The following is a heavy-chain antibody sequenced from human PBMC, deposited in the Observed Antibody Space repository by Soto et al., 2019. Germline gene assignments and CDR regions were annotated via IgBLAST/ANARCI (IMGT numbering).Heavy chain of an antibody. D-gene: IGHD2-2*02. Sequence: GGSLRLSCAASGFTFSSYAMSWVRQDPGKGLEWVSGIIGSGGSTYYADSVKGRFTISRDKSKNTLYLQMKSLRVEDTALYYCAKGGVVVPAAITYWGQGALVTAS. CDR2: IIGSGGST. CDR3: AKGGVVVPAAITY. CDR1: GFTFSSYA. J-gene: IGHJ4*02. V-gene: IGHV3-23*01.